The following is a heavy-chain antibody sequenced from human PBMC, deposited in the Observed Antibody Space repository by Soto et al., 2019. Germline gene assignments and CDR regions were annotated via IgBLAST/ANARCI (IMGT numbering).Heavy chain of an antibody. D-gene: IGHD3-22*01. Sequence: VRLLESGGGLEQPGGSLRLSCITSGFSFDNFAMSWVLQALGRGLEWVSAITGGGGGKYYADSVKGRFIIARDNTKNTVYLKENDLGAEDTAVYYSAKDVHYDSSAGLDYWGQGTLVTVSS. J-gene: IGHJ4*02. CDR1: GFSFDNFA. V-gene: IGHV3-23*01. CDR2: ITGGGGGK. CDR3: AKDVHYDSSAGLDY.